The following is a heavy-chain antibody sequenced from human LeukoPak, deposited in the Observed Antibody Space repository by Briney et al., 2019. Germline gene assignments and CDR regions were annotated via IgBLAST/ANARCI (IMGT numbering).Heavy chain of an antibody. CDR1: GFTFDDYA. CDR3: ARVGLRTIYYYMDV. CDR2: ISWNSGSI. V-gene: IGHV3-9*01. D-gene: IGHD4-17*01. Sequence: PGGSLRLSCAASGFTFDDYAMHWVRQAPGKGLEWVSGISWNSGSIGYADSVKGRFTISRDNAKNSLYLQMNSLRAEDTAVYYCARVGLRTIYYYMDVWGKGTTVTVSS. J-gene: IGHJ6*03.